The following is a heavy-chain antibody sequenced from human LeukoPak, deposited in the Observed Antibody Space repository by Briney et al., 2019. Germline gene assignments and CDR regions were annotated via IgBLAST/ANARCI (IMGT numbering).Heavy chain of an antibody. CDR2: IYPGGTT. CDR3: ARLAVAYFDS. Sequence: GGSLRLSCAASGFTAGSNYMGWVRQAPGKGLEWVSVIYPGGTTYYPDSVKGRFTISRDNSENTLFLQMNSLRAEDTAIYYCARLAVAYFDSWGQGTLVSVSS. D-gene: IGHD6-19*01. J-gene: IGHJ4*02. V-gene: IGHV3-66*04. CDR1: GFTAGSNY.